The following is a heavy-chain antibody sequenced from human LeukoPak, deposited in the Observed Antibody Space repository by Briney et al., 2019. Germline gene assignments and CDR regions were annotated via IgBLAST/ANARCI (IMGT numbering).Heavy chain of an antibody. Sequence: KASETLSLTCAVYGGSFSGYYWSWIRQPPGKGLEWIGEINHSGSTNYNPSLKSRVTISVDTSKNQFSLKLSSVTAADTAVYYCARDQIEMATIMDYYYGMDVWGQGTTVTVSS. CDR3: ARDQIEMATIMDYYYGMDV. V-gene: IGHV4-34*01. CDR2: INHSGST. J-gene: IGHJ6*02. D-gene: IGHD5-24*01. CDR1: GGSFSGYY.